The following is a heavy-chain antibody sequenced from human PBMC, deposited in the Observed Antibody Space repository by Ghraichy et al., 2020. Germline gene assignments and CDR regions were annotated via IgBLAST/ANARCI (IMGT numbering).Heavy chain of an antibody. D-gene: IGHD6-19*01. V-gene: IGHV3-23*01. J-gene: IGHJ5*02. CDR2: ISASGGST. CDR3: AKDQASGWTKNWFDP. CDR1: GFTFSSYA. Sequence: GGSLRLSCAASGFTFSSYAISWVRQAPGKGLEWVSIISASGGSTSYADSVRGRFTISRDNSKNTLYLQMNSLRAEDTAVYYCAKDQASGWTKNWFDPWGQGTLVTVSS.